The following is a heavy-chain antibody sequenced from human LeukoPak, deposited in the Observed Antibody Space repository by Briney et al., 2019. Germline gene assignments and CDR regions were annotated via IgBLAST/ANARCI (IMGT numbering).Heavy chain of an antibody. CDR2: LSYDGSNK. Sequence: SGGSLRLSCAASGFTFSSYGMHWVRQAPGKGLEWVAVLSYDGSNKYYADSVKGRFTISRDNSKNTLYLQMNSLRAEDTAVYYCAKPSNSKQWLVQRRGNYFDYWGQGTLVTVSS. CDR1: GFTFSSYG. D-gene: IGHD6-19*01. V-gene: IGHV3-30*18. CDR3: AKPSNSKQWLVQRRGNYFDY. J-gene: IGHJ4*02.